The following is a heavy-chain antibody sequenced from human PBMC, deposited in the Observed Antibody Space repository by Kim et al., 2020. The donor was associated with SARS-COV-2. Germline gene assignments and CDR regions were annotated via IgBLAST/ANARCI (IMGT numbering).Heavy chain of an antibody. D-gene: IGHD1-1*01. CDR3: ARVYVGSKRERGRPISFDY. CDR2: INHSGST. Sequence: SETLSLTCAVYGGSFSGYYWSWIRQPPGKGLEWIGEINHSGSTNYNPSLKSRVTISVDTSKNQFSLKLSSVTAADTAVYYCARVYVGSKRERGRPISFDYWGQGTLVTVSS. V-gene: IGHV4-34*01. J-gene: IGHJ4*02. CDR1: GGSFSGYY.